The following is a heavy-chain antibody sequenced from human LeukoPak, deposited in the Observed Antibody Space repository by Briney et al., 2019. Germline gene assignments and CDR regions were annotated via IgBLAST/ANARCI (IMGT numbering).Heavy chain of an antibody. V-gene: IGHV1-2*02. CDR3: ARDPLRSTWSTYYNALDV. CDR1: GYTFNGYY. J-gene: IGHJ6*02. CDR2: INPNSGGT. Sequence: ASVKVSCKASGYTFNGYYLHWVRQAPGQGLEWMGWINPNSGGTDYAQKLQGRVTMTTDTSTSTAYMELRSLTSDDTAVYYCARDPLRSTWSTYYNALDVWGQGTTVTASS. D-gene: IGHD6-13*01.